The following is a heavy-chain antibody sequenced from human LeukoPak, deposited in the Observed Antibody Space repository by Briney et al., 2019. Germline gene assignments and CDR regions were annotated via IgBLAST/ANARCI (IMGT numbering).Heavy chain of an antibody. Sequence: SVKVSCKASGGTFSSYAISWVRQAPGQGLEWMGGIIPIFGTANYAQKFQGRVTITADESTSTAYMELRSLRSEDTAVYYCARVLERRLDYYYGMDVWGQGTTVTVSS. CDR1: GGTFSSYA. J-gene: IGHJ6*02. D-gene: IGHD1-1*01. CDR3: ARVLERRLDYYYGMDV. CDR2: IIPIFGTA. V-gene: IGHV1-69*13.